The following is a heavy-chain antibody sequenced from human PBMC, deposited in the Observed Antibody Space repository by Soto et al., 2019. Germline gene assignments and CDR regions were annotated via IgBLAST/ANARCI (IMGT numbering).Heavy chain of an antibody. D-gene: IGHD7-27*01. CDR1: GGSISSGGYY. J-gene: IGHJ5*02. Sequence: QVQLQESGPGLVKPSQTLSLTCTVSGGSISSGGYYWSWIRQPPGKGLEWIGYIYYSGTTYYNPSLKSRVTISVDTSKNQFSLKLSSVTAADTAVYYCARDRPQGPNPFDPWGQGTLVTVSS. CDR2: IYYSGTT. V-gene: IGHV4-31*03. CDR3: ARDRPQGPNPFDP.